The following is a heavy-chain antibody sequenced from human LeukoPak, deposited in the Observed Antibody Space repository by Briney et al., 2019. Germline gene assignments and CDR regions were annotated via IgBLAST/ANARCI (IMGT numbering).Heavy chain of an antibody. D-gene: IGHD2-15*01. CDR1: GFTFSSYA. Sequence: GGSLRLSCAASGFTFSSYAMSWVRQAPGKGLEWVSAISASGGSTYYAYSVKGRFTISRDNSKNTLYLQMNSLRAEDTAVYYWSYYWRGGRCYPAYYFDYWGQGTLVTVSS. J-gene: IGHJ4*02. CDR3: SYYWRGGRCYPAYYFDY. V-gene: IGHV3-23*01. CDR2: ISASGGST.